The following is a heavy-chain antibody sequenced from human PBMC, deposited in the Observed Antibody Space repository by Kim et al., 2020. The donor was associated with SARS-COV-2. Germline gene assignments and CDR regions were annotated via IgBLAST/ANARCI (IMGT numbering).Heavy chain of an antibody. D-gene: IGHD3-22*01. J-gene: IGHJ4*02. CDR3: ARHLYDSSGYKPYYFDY. Sequence: SETLSLTCTVSGGSISSSSYYWGWIRQPPGKGLEWIGSIYYSGSTYYNPSLKSRVTISVDTSKNQFSLKLSSVTAADTAVYYCARHLYDSSGYKPYYFDYWGQGTLVTVSS. CDR1: GGSISSSSYY. V-gene: IGHV4-39*01. CDR2: IYYSGST.